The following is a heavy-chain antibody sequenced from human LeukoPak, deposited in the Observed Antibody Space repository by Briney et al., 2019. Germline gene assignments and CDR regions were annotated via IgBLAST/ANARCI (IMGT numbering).Heavy chain of an antibody. CDR2: VSYDGSGE. J-gene: IGHJ3*01. CDR3: ARDGVGTAFDL. D-gene: IGHD1-26*01. V-gene: IGHV3-30*01. Sequence: VGSLRLSCAASVFIFRSYPMHGVRQAPGKGREGVAVVSYDGSGENYADSVNGRFTISRDNSKNTLYLQMNSLRAEDTAVFYCARDGVGTAFDLWGQGTMVTVSS. CDR1: VFIFRSYP.